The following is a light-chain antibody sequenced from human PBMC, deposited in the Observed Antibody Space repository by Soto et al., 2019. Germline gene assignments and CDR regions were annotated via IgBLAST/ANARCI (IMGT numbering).Light chain of an antibody. CDR1: QSVSSN. CDR3: QQYNDWPPT. CDR2: AAS. Sequence: EIVMTQSPDTLSVSPGERATLSCRASQSVSSNLAWYQQKPGQAPRLLISAASTRATGIPARFSGSGSGTEFTLSIGSLQSEDFAVYYCQQYNDWPPTFGQGTKVDIK. V-gene: IGKV3-15*01. J-gene: IGKJ1*01.